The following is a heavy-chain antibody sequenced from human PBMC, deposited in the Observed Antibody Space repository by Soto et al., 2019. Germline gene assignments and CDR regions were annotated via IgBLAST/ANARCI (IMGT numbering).Heavy chain of an antibody. CDR2: ISSNGVGT. V-gene: IGHV3-64*01. D-gene: IGHD6-6*01. CDR3: ARRARPDFYYMDV. Sequence: EVQLAESGGGLAQPGGSLRLSCAASGFTLSGYAMDWVRQAPGKGLEYVSGISSNGVGTYYANSVQGRFTNSRDNSKNTVYLQMGSLSPGDMAVYYCARRARPDFYYMDVWGKGTTVTVAS. J-gene: IGHJ6*03. CDR1: GFTLSGYA.